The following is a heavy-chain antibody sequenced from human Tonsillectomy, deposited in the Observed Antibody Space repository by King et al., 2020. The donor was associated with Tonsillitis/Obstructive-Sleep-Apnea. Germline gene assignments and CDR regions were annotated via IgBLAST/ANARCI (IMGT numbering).Heavy chain of an antibody. CDR3: ARGSGYCSGGRCYFGY. V-gene: IGHV4-34*01. CDR1: GGSFSGYY. Sequence: VQLQQWGAGLLKPSETLSLTCAVYGGSFSGYYWSWIRQPPGKGLEWIGESNHSGSTNYNPSLQSRVTISVDTSKNQFSLKLSSVTAADTAVYNCARGSGYCSGGRCYFGYWGQGTLVTVSS. J-gene: IGHJ4*02. D-gene: IGHD2-15*01. CDR2: SNHSGST.